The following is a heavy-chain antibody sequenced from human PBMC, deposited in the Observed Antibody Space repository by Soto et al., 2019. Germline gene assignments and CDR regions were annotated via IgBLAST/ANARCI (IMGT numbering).Heavy chain of an antibody. J-gene: IGHJ6*02. CDR2: IIPISDTT. Sequence: QVPLVQSGAEVKKPGSSVKVSCKASGGTFSSYAIIWVRQAPGPGLEWMGGIIPISDTTNYAQKFQGRVTITADESTSTAYMELSSLRSEDTAVYYCARSQGSSTSLEIYYYYYYGMDVWGQGTTVTVSS. V-gene: IGHV1-69*01. CDR3: ARSQGSSTSLEIYYYYYYGMDV. CDR1: GGTFSSYA. D-gene: IGHD2-2*01.